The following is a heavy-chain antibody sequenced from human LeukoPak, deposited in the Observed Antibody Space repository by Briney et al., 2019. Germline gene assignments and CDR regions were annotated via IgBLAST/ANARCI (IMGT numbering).Heavy chain of an antibody. CDR1: GGSISSDGYY. V-gene: IGHV4-31*03. J-gene: IGHJ5*02. CDR3: ARGTGGAAAADFDP. D-gene: IGHD6-13*01. Sequence: PSETLSLTCTVSGGSISSDGYYWSWIRQHPGKGLEWIGAIYYTGSTYYNPSLKSRATISVDTSKNHFSLKLTSVTAADTAVYYCARGTGGAAAADFDPWNQGTLVTVSS. CDR2: IYYTGST.